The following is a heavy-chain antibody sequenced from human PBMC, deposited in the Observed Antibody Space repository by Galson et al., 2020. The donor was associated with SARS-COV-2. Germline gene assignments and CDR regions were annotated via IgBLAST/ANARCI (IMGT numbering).Heavy chain of an antibody. D-gene: IGHD2-15*01. V-gene: IGHV5-51*01. J-gene: IGHJ6*03. CDR2: IYPADSET. CDR3: ARHREEAAPFPYYYYYYYMDV. CDR1: GYSFPNYW. Sequence: GESMKISCQGSGYSFPNYWIDWVRQMPGKGLEWMGVIYPADSETKYSPSFQGQVTISADKSISTAYLQWSSLKASDTGMYYCARHREEAAPFPYYYYYYYMDVWGTGTTATVSS.